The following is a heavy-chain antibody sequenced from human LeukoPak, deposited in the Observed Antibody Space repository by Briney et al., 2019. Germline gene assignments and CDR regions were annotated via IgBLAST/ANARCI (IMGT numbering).Heavy chain of an antibody. CDR3: VRGGATGGRFEN. V-gene: IGHV3-7*01. Sequence: GGSLTLSCAASGFDFSVQTMSWVRQAPGKGLAWVTRMKEDGSDVYYVDSVKGRFTISRDNRKKSLYLQMNSLRAEDTAVYYCVRGGATGGRFENWGQGILVTVSS. J-gene: IGHJ4*02. CDR1: GFDFSVQT. D-gene: IGHD1-26*01. CDR2: MKEDGSDV.